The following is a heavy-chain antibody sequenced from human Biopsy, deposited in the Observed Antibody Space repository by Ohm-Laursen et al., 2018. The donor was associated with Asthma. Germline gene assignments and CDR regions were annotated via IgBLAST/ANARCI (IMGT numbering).Heavy chain of an antibody. J-gene: IGHJ4*02. Sequence: GSLRLSCAASGFTFSNAWMSWVRQAPGKGLEWVPAIRGSGGSTYYADSVKGRFTISRDNSKNTLYLQMNSLRAEDTAVYYCAKESRRDGYNRRNYYFDYWGQGTLVTVSS. D-gene: IGHD5-24*01. CDR3: AKESRRDGYNRRNYYFDY. CDR1: GFTFSNAW. CDR2: IRGSGGST. V-gene: IGHV3-23*01.